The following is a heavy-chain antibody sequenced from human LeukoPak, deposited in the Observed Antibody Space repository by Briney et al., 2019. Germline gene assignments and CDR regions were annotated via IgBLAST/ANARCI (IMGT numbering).Heavy chain of an antibody. Sequence: PSETLSLTCAVYGGSFSGYYWSWIRQPPGKGLEWIGEINHSGSTNYNPSLKSRVTISVDTSKNQFSLKLSSVTAADTAVYYCARGVWVGYCSSTSCSTSFDYWGQGTLVTVSS. CDR2: INHSGST. J-gene: IGHJ4*02. D-gene: IGHD2-2*02. V-gene: IGHV4-34*01. CDR3: ARGVWVGYCSSTSCSTSFDY. CDR1: GGSFSGYY.